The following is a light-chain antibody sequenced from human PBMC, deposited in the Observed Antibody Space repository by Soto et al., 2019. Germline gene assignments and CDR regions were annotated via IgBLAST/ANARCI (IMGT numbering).Light chain of an antibody. CDR1: SSDVGSYNL. Sequence: QSALTQPASVSGSPGQSITISCTGTSSDVGSYNLVSWYQQHPGKAPKLMIYEGSKRPSGVSNRFSGSKSGNTDSLTISGLQAEDEADYYCCSYAGSSVYVFGTGTKVTVL. J-gene: IGLJ1*01. CDR2: EGS. V-gene: IGLV2-23*01. CDR3: CSYAGSSVYV.